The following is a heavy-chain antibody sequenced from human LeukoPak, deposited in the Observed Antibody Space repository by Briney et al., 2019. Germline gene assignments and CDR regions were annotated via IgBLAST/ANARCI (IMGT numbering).Heavy chain of an antibody. D-gene: IGHD3-10*02. Sequence: GGSLRLSCRGSGFRFGGYALSWVRQAPGKGLEWVGFIRSKALYGTSEYAASVEGRFTISRDDSNSIAYLQVNSLKTEDTAVYFCVRESVRDYYFDYWGQGTLVTVSS. CDR3: VRESVRDYYFDY. CDR1: GFRFGGYA. CDR2: IRSKALYGTS. J-gene: IGHJ4*02. V-gene: IGHV3-49*04.